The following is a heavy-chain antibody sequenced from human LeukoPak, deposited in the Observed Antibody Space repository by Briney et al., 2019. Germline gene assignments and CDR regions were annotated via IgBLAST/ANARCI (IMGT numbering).Heavy chain of an antibody. Sequence: GGSLRLSCAASGFTFSTYAMSWVRQAPGKGLAWVSAITGSGGSTYYADSVMGRFTISRDNSKNTLYLQMNSLRAEDTAVYYCAKDLDAPFSSGSHWGQGTLVTVSS. CDR3: AKDLDAPFSSGSH. V-gene: IGHV3-23*01. CDR1: GFTFSTYA. J-gene: IGHJ4*02. CDR2: ITGSGGST. D-gene: IGHD6-19*01.